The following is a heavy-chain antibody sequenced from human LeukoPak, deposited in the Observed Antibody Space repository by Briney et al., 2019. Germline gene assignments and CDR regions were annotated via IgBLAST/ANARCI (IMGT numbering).Heavy chain of an antibody. V-gene: IGHV1-18*04. CDR2: ISAYNGNT. J-gene: IGHJ5*02. D-gene: IGHD3-22*01. CDR1: GYTFTGYY. CDR3: ARFEYYYDSSGYFNWFDP. Sequence: ASVKVSCKASGYTFTGYYMHWVRQAPGQGLEWMGWISAYNGNTNYAQKFQGRVTMTTDTSTSTAYMELRSLRSDDTAVYYCARFEYYYDSSGYFNWFDPWGQGTLVTVSS.